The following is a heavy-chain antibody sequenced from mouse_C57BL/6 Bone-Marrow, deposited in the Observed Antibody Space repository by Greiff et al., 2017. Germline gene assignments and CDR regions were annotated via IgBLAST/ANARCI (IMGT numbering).Heavy chain of an antibody. CDR2: INPSSGYT. V-gene: IGHV1-4*01. J-gene: IGHJ4*01. CDR1: GYTFTSYT. D-gene: IGHD3-1*01. CDR3: ARSGAHKAGNYAIDY. Sequence: QVQLKESGAELARPGASVKMSCKASGYTFTSYTMHWVKQRPGQGLEWIGYINPSSGYTKYNQKFKDKATLTADKSSSTAYMQLSSLTSEDSAVYYCARSGAHKAGNYAIDYWGQGTSVTVSS.